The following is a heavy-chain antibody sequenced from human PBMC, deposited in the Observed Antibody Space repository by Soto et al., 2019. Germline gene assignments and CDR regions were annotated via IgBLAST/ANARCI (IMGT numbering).Heavy chain of an antibody. D-gene: IGHD4-17*01. Sequence: SETLSLTCAVYGGSFSGYYWRWIRQPPGKGLEWIGEINHSGSTNYNPSLKSRVTISVDTSKNQFSLKLSSVTAADTAVYYCARKVPTTVTTLYFDYWGQGTLVTVSS. J-gene: IGHJ4*02. CDR2: INHSGST. CDR1: GGSFSGYY. V-gene: IGHV4-34*01. CDR3: ARKVPTTVTTLYFDY.